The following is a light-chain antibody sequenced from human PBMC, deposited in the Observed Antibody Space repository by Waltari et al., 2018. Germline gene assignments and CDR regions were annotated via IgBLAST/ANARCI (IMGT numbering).Light chain of an antibody. CDR3: QQCVGARLN. CDR2: CAP. J-gene: IGKJ4*01. V-gene: IGKV4-1*01. CDR1: QSVLDTSNNNNY. Sequence: DIVMTQSPDSLAVSLGERATINCKSSQSVLDTSNNNNYLVGYQQKAGQPPKLLFFCAPIRKSEVPDRFADSGFGTDFTLTISSLQPEDVAGYYCQQCVGARLNFGGGTKVEVK.